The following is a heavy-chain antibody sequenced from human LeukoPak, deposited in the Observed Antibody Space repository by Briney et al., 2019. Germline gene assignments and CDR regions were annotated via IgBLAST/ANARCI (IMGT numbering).Heavy chain of an antibody. CDR2: IKQDGSEK. V-gene: IGHV3-7*03. CDR1: GFTFSNYW. CDR3: ARSAYSSGWYPGRFEY. D-gene: IGHD6-19*01. J-gene: IGHJ4*02. Sequence: GGSLRLSCAASGFTFSNYWMSWVRQAPGTGLEWMANIKQDGSEKYYMDSVKGRFTISRDNAKNSLYLQMNSLRAEDTAVYYCARSAYSSGWYPGRFEYWGQGTRVTVSS.